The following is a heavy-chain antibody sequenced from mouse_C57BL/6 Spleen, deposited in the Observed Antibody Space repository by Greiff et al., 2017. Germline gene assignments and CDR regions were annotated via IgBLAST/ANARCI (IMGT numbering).Heavy chain of an antibody. CDR1: GYAFSSYW. J-gene: IGHJ4*01. CDR2: IYPGDGDT. V-gene: IGHV1-80*01. Sequence: QVQLKESGAELVKPGASVKISCKASGYAFSSYWMNWVKQRPGRGLEWIGQIYPGDGDTNYNGKFKGKATLTAAKSSSTAYMQLSSLTSEDSAVYFCARSGWDGYAMDYWGQGTSVTVSS. D-gene: IGHD3-1*01. CDR3: ARSGWDGYAMDY.